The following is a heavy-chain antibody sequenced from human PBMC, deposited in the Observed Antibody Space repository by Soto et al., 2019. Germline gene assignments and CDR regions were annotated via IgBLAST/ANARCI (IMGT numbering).Heavy chain of an antibody. V-gene: IGHV4-38-2*02. CDR3: ARDSSGYYWFDP. J-gene: IGHJ5*02. D-gene: IGHD3-22*01. CDR1: GFSISSGYF. CDR2: IYHSGTT. Sequence: SETLSLTCAVSGFSISSGYFWGWSRQPPGKGPEGLGSIYHSGTTYYNPSVEGRVTISVDTSKNQFSLKMSSVTAADTAVYYCARDSSGYYWFDPWGQGTLVTVSS.